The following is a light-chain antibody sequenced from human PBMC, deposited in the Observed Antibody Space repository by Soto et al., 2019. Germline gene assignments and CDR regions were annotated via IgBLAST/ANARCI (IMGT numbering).Light chain of an antibody. V-gene: IGKV3-11*01. CDR3: QQRGNWPVT. CDR1: QSVSSY. J-gene: IGKJ1*01. CDR2: DAS. Sequence: EIVLTQSPATLSLSPGERATLSCRASQSVSSYFAWYQQKPGQAPRLLIYDASNRATGIPARFSGSGSATDFTLTISSLEPDDFAVYYCQQRGNWPVTFGQGTRVDIK.